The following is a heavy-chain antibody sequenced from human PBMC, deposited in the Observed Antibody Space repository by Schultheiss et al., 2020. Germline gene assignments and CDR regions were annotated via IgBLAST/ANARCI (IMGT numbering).Heavy chain of an antibody. CDR2: ISAYNGNT. J-gene: IGHJ4*02. CDR1: GYTFTSYG. D-gene: IGHD2-21*02. V-gene: IGHV1-18*01. CDR3: AKGRLCASHCSAFDN. Sequence: VSVKVSCKASGYTFTSYGISWVRQAPGQGLEWMGWISAYNGNTNYAQKLQGRVTMTRDTSTSTVYMELSSLRSEDTAVYYCAKGRLCASHCSAFDNWGQGTVVTVSS.